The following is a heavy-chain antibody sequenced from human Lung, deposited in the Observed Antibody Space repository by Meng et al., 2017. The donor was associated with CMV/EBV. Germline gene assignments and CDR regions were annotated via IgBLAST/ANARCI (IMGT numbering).Heavy chain of an antibody. CDR1: EFTLSPYA. CDR2: ISFDGRTK. D-gene: IGHD2-15*01. J-gene: IGHJ6*01. V-gene: IGHV3-30*04. Sequence: GESXKISCTASEFTLSPYALHWVRQAPGKGLEWVALISFDGRTKYNTDSVKGRFTISRDSSKNTVYLHINSLRGEDTAVYYCVRAGDIVEVSDPLRQNYYYYGMDLWGQGTTVNGAS. CDR3: VRAGDIVEVSDPLRQNYYYYGMDL.